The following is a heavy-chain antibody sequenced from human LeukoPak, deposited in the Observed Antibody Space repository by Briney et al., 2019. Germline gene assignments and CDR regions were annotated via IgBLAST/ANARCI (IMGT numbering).Heavy chain of an antibody. V-gene: IGHV3-48*01. D-gene: IGHD6-6*01. CDR3: ARDEYSSSSALDY. CDR2: ISSSSSTI. Sequence: GGSLRLSCAASGFTFSSYSMNWVGQAPGKGLEWVSYISSSSSTIYYADSVKGRFTISRDNAKNSLYLQMNSLRAEDTAVYYCARDEYSSSSALDYWGQGTLVTVSS. J-gene: IGHJ4*02. CDR1: GFTFSSYS.